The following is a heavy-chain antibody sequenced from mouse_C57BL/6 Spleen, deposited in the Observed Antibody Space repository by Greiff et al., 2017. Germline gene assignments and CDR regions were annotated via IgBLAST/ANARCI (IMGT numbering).Heavy chain of an antibody. Sequence: QVQLQQPGAELVKPGASVKMSCKASGYTFTSYWITWVKQRPGQGLEWIGDIYPGSGSTTYNEKFKSKATLTVDTSSSTAYIQLSSLTSEDSAVYYCARNYGSSYGMDYWGQGTSVTVSS. CDR2: IYPGSGST. V-gene: IGHV1-55*01. CDR3: ARNYGSSYGMDY. D-gene: IGHD1-1*01. CDR1: GYTFTSYW. J-gene: IGHJ4*01.